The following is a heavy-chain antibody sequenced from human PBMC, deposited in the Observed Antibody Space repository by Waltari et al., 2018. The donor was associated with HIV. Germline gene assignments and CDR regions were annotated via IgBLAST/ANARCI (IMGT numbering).Heavy chain of an antibody. CDR3: ARGDSSGFDFDY. CDR2: IWYDGSNK. CDR1: GFTFSSYV. D-gene: IGHD3-22*01. V-gene: IGHV3-33*01. J-gene: IGHJ4*02. Sequence: QVQLVESGGGVVQPGRSLRLSCAASGFTFSSYVMHCVGQAPGKGLEWVAVIWYDGSNKYYADSVKGRFTISRDNSKNTLYLQMNSLRAEDTAVYYCARGDSSGFDFDYWGQGTLVTVSS.